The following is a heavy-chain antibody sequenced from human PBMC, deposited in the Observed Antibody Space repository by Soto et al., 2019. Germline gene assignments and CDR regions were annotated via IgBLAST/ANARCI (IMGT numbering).Heavy chain of an antibody. J-gene: IGHJ4*02. Sequence: QVQLVESGGGVVQPGRSLRLSCAASGFTFSSYAMHWVRQAPGKGLEWVAVISYDGSNKYYADSVKGRFTISRDNSKNTLYLQMNSLRAEDTAVYYWARVYYYDSSGYHYFDYWGQGTLVTVSS. CDR1: GFTFSSYA. CDR2: ISYDGSNK. CDR3: ARVYYYDSSGYHYFDY. V-gene: IGHV3-30-3*01. D-gene: IGHD3-22*01.